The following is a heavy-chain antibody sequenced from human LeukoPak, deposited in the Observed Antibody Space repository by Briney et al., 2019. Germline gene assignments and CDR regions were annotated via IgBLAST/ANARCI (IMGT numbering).Heavy chain of an antibody. D-gene: IGHD3-3*01. Sequence: PGRSLRLYCEASGFIFTSFGMHWLPQAPGKGLEWVAVISFDGSKLFYGESLKGRFTISRDNSKKTLYLEMNSLRFEDTAVYYCARDAAGVKMGGTVLYAWGQGTLVTVSS. V-gene: IGHV3-30*03. J-gene: IGHJ1*01. CDR2: ISFDGSKL. CDR1: GFIFTSFG. CDR3: ARDAAGVKMGGTVLYA.